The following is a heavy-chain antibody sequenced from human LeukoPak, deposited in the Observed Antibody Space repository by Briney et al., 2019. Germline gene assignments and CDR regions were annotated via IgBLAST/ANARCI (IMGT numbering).Heavy chain of an antibody. V-gene: IGHV4-59*06. Sequence: SETLSLTCTVPGGAISSYYWSWIRQPPGKGLEWIGYNHYSGSTYFSPSLKSRVTLSVDTSKNQLSLKLSSVTAADTAVYYCARNYYDGSGHYFSGFEIWGQGTTVTVSS. J-gene: IGHJ3*02. CDR2: NHYSGST. CDR3: ARNYYDGSGHYFSGFEI. CDR1: GGAISSYY. D-gene: IGHD3-22*01.